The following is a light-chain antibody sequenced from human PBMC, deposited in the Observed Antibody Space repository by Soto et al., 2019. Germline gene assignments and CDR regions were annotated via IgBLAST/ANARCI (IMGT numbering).Light chain of an antibody. V-gene: IGKV1D-16*01. CDR3: QHYDNTPPSVT. CDR2: AAS. CDR1: QDIGGR. Sequence: DIQMTQSPSSVSASVGDRITITCRTRQDIGGRLAWFQQKPGKAPQYLIQAASILQSCVPSRFSGSGPGTEFILTISRLEPEDFAVYYCQHYDNTPPSVTFGPGTKVDIK. J-gene: IGKJ3*01.